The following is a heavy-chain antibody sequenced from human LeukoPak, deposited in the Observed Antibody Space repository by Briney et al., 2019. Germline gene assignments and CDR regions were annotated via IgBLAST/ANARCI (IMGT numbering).Heavy chain of an antibody. CDR1: GLTFSTYG. D-gene: IGHD2-15*01. CDR2: ISGNGGST. V-gene: IGHV3-23*01. CDR3: AKDPQDCSGGSCYTPGYYFDY. J-gene: IGHJ4*02. Sequence: GGSLRLSCAASGLTFSTYGMSWVRQAPGKGLEWVSAISGNGGSTYYTDSVKGHFTISRDNSKNTLYLQMNSLRAEDTAVYYCAKDPQDCSGGSCYTPGYYFDYWGQGTLVTVSS.